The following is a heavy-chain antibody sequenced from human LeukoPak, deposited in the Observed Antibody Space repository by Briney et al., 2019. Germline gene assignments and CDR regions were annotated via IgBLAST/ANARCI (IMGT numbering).Heavy chain of an antibody. J-gene: IGHJ4*02. Sequence: PGGSLRLSCAASGFTVSSNYMSWVRQAPGKGLEWVSVIYSGGSIYYADSVKGRFTISRDNSKNTLYLQMNSLRAEDTAVYYCARVHYYDSRAFDYWGQGTLVTVSS. CDR1: GFTVSSNY. CDR3: ARVHYYDSRAFDY. CDR2: IYSGGSI. D-gene: IGHD3-22*01. V-gene: IGHV3-53*01.